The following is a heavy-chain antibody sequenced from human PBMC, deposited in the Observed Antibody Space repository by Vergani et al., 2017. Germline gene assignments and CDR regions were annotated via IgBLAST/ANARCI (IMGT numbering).Heavy chain of an antibody. Sequence: VQLVESGGGVVQPGRSLRLSCTPSSFKLGDYGMHWVRQAPGKGLEWVANIKQDGSEKYYVDSVKGRFTISRDNAKNSLYLQMNSLRAEDTAVYYCARERCITSCYLLDYYYMDVWGKGTTVTVSS. D-gene: IGHD2-2*01. CDR1: SFKLGDYG. CDR3: ARERCITSCYLLDYYYMDV. J-gene: IGHJ6*03. V-gene: IGHV3-7*01. CDR2: IKQDGSEK.